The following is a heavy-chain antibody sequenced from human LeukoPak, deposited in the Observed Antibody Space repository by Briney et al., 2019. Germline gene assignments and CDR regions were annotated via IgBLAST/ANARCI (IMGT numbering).Heavy chain of an antibody. D-gene: IGHD3-10*01. J-gene: IGHJ3*02. CDR2: INHSGST. CDR3: ATSGPNDAFDI. CDR1: GGSFSSYS. V-gene: IGHV4-34*01. Sequence: PSETLSLTCAVYGGSFSSYSWSWIRQTPGKGLEWIGEINHSGSTNYNPSLKSRVTISVDTSKNQFSLNLSSVTAADTAVYYCATSGPNDAFDIWGQGTMIAVSS.